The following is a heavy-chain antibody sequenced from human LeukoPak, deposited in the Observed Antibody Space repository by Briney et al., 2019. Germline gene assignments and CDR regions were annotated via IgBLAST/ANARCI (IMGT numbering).Heavy chain of an antibody. CDR2: ISGSGGST. CDR3: AKDGRAVLRYFDWLLYYFDY. Sequence: GGSLRLSCAASGFTFSSYAMSWVRQAPGKGLEWVSAISGSGGSTYYADSVKGRFTISRDNSKNTLYLQMNSLRAEDTAVYYCAKDGRAVLRYFDWLLYYFDYWGQGTLVTVSS. J-gene: IGHJ4*02. D-gene: IGHD3-9*01. CDR1: GFTFSSYA. V-gene: IGHV3-23*01.